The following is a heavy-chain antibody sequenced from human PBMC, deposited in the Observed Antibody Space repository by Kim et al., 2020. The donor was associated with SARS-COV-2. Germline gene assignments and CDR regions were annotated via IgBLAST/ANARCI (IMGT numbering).Heavy chain of an antibody. CDR2: LRLDSDKI. V-gene: IGHV3-9*01. D-gene: IGHD2-15*01. Sequence: GGSLRLSCAASGFTFETYAVHWVRQAPGKGLEWVAGLRLDSDKIGYADSVQGRFSISRDNAKTTVYLQLNSLRAEATASYYCTKDKLPEGADYLGRGTL. CDR3: TKDKLPEGADY. J-gene: IGHJ4*02. CDR1: GFTFETYA.